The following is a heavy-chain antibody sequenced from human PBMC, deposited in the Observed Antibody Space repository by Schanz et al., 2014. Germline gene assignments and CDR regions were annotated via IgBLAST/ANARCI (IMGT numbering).Heavy chain of an antibody. Sequence: QVQLVQSGAEVKKPGSSMKVSCKASGGTFSTYPINWLRQAPGQGLEWLGWMNPNSGNPGFAQKFRGRVTMTRNTSMSTAYIDLHILTSEDTAVYYCARGRAFDYWGQGTLVTVSS. CDR3: ARGRAFDY. CDR2: MNPNSGNP. V-gene: IGHV1-8*02. J-gene: IGHJ4*02. CDR1: GGTFSTYP.